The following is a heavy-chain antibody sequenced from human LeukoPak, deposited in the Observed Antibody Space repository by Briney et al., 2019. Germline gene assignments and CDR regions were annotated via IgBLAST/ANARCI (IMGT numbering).Heavy chain of an antibody. D-gene: IGHD6-13*01. Sequence: PSETLSLTCTVSGGSISSSSYYWGWIRQPPGKGPEWIGFTYYSGTTNYNPSLKSRVTISVDTSKNQFSLKLSSVTAADTAVYYCARGAAAGTEYNWFDPWGQGTLVTVSS. CDR1: GGSISSSSYY. J-gene: IGHJ5*02. CDR3: ARGAAAGTEYNWFDP. CDR2: TYYSGTT. V-gene: IGHV4-61*05.